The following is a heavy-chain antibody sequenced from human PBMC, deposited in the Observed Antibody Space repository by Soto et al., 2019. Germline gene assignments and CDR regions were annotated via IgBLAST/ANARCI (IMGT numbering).Heavy chain of an antibody. CDR3: GKCGSEYSRSCGGAY. V-gene: IGHV3-23*01. J-gene: IGHJ4*02. CDR1: GFTFSSYA. D-gene: IGHD6-13*01. Sequence: PGGSLRLSCAASGFTFSSYAMSWVRQAPGEGLEWVSTISGSASNTYYADSVKGRFTISRDNSDNTMYLQMNSLRAEDTAVYYCGKCGSEYSRSCGGAYWGQGTLVTVSS. CDR2: ISGSASNT.